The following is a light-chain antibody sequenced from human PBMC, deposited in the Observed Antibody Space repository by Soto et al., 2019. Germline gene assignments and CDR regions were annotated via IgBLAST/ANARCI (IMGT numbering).Light chain of an antibody. V-gene: IGLV2-23*01. Sequence: QSVLTQPASVSGSPGQSITISCTGTSSDVGSYNLVSWYQQHPGKAPKLIIYEDTKRPSGVSNRFSGSKSGNTASLTISGLKEEDEADYYCCSYADSRTWVFGGGTKLTVL. J-gene: IGLJ3*02. CDR1: SSDVGSYNL. CDR2: EDT. CDR3: CSYADSRTWV.